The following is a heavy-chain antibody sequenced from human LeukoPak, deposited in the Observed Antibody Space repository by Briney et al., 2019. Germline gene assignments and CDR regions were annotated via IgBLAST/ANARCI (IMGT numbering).Heavy chain of an antibody. Sequence: GASVKVSCKASGYTSTSYGISWVRQAPGRGLEWMGWISGYNGNTDYEQKFQGRVTMTTDTSTNTAYMELRSLRSDDTAVYYCARVATDNVVVPAAYYFDHWGQGTLVTVSS. D-gene: IGHD2-2*01. CDR3: ARVATDNVVVPAAYYFDH. V-gene: IGHV1-18*01. CDR1: GYTSTSYG. CDR2: ISGYNGNT. J-gene: IGHJ4*02.